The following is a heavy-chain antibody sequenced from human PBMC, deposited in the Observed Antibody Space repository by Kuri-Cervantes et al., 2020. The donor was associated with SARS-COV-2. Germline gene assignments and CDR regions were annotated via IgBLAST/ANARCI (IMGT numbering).Heavy chain of an antibody. CDR2: IRSKAYGGTT. J-gene: IGHJ4*02. V-gene: IGHV3-49*02. Sequence: SLKISCAASEFTFSRYWMHWVRQAPGKGLEWVGFIRSKAYGGTTEYAASVKGRFTISRDDSKSIAYLQMNSLKTEDTAVYYCTRDGSLGYYYDSSGYFPLDYWGQGTLVTVSS. CDR3: TRDGSLGYYYDSSGYFPLDY. CDR1: EFTFSRYW. D-gene: IGHD3-22*01.